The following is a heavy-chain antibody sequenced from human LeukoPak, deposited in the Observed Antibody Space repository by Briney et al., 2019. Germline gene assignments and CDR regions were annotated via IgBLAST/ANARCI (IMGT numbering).Heavy chain of an antibody. J-gene: IGHJ4*02. CDR1: GDSVSSAA. Sequence: SQTLSLTCAISGDSVSSAAWNWIRQSPSRGLEWLGRTYYRSKWYNDYAVSVKSRITINPDTSKNQFFLQLNSVTPEDTAVYYCARETSHFDYWGQGTLVTVSP. CDR3: ARETSHFDY. V-gene: IGHV6-1*01. CDR2: TYYRSKWYN.